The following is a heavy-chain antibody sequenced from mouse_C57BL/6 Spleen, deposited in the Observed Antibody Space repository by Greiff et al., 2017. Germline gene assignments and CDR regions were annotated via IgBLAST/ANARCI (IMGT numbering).Heavy chain of an antibody. Sequence: EVQLVESGGDLVKPGGSLKLSCAASGFTFSSYGMSWVRQTPDKRLEWVATISSGGSYTYYPDSVKGRVTISGDKTKNTLYLQMSSLKSEDTAMYYCARDPESSGSYAMDFWGVGTSVTVSS. CDR1: GFTFSSYG. CDR3: ARDPESSGSYAMDF. V-gene: IGHV5-6*01. CDR2: ISSGGSYT. D-gene: IGHD3-2*02. J-gene: IGHJ4*01.